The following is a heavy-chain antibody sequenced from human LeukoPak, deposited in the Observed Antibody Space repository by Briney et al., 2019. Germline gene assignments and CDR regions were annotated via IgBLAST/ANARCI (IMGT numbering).Heavy chain of an antibody. CDR2: IYYSGST. V-gene: IGHV4-59*01. Sequence: PSETLSLTCAVYGGSFSGYYWSWIRQPPGKGLEWIGYIYYSGSTNYNPSLKSRVTISVDTSKNQFSLKLSSVTAADTAVYYCARGGGLDYYYYYYMDVWGKGTTVTISS. J-gene: IGHJ6*03. CDR3: ARGGGLDYYYYYYMDV. D-gene: IGHD6-6*01. CDR1: GGSFSGYY.